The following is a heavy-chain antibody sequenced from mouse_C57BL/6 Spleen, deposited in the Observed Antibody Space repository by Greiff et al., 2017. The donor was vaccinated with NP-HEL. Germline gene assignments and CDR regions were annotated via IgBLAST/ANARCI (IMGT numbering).Heavy chain of an antibody. V-gene: IGHV10-1*01. D-gene: IGHD1-1*01. CDR2: IRSKSNNYAT. Sequence: EVQGVESGGGLVQPKGSLKLSCAASGFSFNTYAMNWVRQAPGKGLEWVARIRSKSNNYATYYADSVKDRFTISRDDSESMLYLRMNNLKTEDTAMYYCVRGYGSSTGYFDVWGTGTTVTVSS. CDR3: VRGYGSSTGYFDV. CDR1: GFSFNTYA. J-gene: IGHJ1*03.